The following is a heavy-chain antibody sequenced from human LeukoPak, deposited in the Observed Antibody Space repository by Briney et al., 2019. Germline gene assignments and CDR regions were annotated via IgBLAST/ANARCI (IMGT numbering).Heavy chain of an antibody. CDR1: DASARSDNYY. J-gene: IGHJ4*03. CDR2: IYYSGTT. D-gene: IGHD1-26*01. Sequence: PSETLSLTCTISDASARSDNYYGGWVRQPPGKGLEWIWNIYYSGTTYYNPSLKSRVTMSVDTSKNHFFLKLNSVTAADTAVYYCARGRPYSGGYHLDCWGPLALVTVSA. V-gene: IGHV4-39*02. CDR3: ARGRPYSGGYHLDC.